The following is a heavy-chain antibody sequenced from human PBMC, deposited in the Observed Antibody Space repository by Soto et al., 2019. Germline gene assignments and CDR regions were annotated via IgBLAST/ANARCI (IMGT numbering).Heavy chain of an antibody. V-gene: IGHV3-30*18. D-gene: IGHD6-19*01. Sequence: GGSLRLSCAASGFTFSSYGMHWVRQAPGKGLEWVAVISYDGSNKYYADSVKGRFTISRDNSKNTLYLQMNSLRAEDTAVYYCAKDLPQWLVMYYFDYWGQGTLVTVSS. CDR1: GFTFSSYG. J-gene: IGHJ4*02. CDR2: ISYDGSNK. CDR3: AKDLPQWLVMYYFDY.